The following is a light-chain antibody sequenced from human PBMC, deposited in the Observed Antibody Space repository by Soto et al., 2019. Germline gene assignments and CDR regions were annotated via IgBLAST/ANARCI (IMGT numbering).Light chain of an antibody. V-gene: IGLV2-14*01. Sequence: QSALTQPASVSGSPGQSITISCTGTSSDVGGYNYVSWYQQHPGNAPQLMIYDVSNRPSGVYNRFSGSKSGNTASLTISGLQAEDEADYYCSSYTSSSTPGVFGTGTQLNVL. CDR2: DVS. CDR3: SSYTSSSTPGV. J-gene: IGLJ1*01. CDR1: SSDVGGYNY.